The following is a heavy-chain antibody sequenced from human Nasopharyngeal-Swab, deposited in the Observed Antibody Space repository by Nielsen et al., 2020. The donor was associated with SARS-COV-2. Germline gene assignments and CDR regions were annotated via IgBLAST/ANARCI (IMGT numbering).Heavy chain of an antibody. J-gene: IGHJ5*02. D-gene: IGHD3-3*01. V-gene: IGHV3-7*05. CDR2: IDEDGNKK. CDR1: GFTFGNHW. CDR3: AKEKSVLGLESDWFDP. Sequence: ESLKISCAASGFTFGNHWMTWVRQAPGKGLEWVADIDEDGNKKYYVDSVKGRFTISRDNSKNTLYLQMNSLRAEDTAVYYCAKEKSVLGLESDWFDPWGQGTLVTVSS.